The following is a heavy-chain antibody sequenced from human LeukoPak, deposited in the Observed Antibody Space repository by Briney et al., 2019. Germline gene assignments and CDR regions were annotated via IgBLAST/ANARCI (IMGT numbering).Heavy chain of an antibody. Sequence: PGGSLRLSCAASGFTFSDYYMSWIRQAPGKGLEWVSYISSSSSYTNYADSVKGRFTISRDNAKNSLYLQMNSLRAEDTAVYYCARDRYSGYDHGSFDYWGQGTLVTVSS. CDR1: GFTFSDYY. CDR3: ARDRYSGYDHGSFDY. V-gene: IGHV3-11*06. D-gene: IGHD5-12*01. CDR2: ISSSSSYT. J-gene: IGHJ4*02.